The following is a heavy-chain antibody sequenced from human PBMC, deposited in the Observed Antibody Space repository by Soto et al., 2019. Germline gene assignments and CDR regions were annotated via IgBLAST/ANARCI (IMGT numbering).Heavy chain of an antibody. Sequence: PGGSLRLPCRASGFTFSNYAMRLVRQAPGKGLEWVSSISGSGGTTYYADSVKGRFTISRDNSKNTLYLQMNSLRAGDTAIYYCAKLATPDLRPRSLWMPGPETYFDNWGQGTLVTVSS. J-gene: IGHJ4*02. V-gene: IGHV3-23*01. D-gene: IGHD5-12*01. CDR1: GFTFSNYA. CDR2: ISGSGGTT. CDR3: AKLATPDLRPRSLWMPGPETYFDN.